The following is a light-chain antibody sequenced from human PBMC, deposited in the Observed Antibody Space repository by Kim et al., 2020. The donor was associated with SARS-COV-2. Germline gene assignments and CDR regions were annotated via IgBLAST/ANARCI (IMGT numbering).Light chain of an antibody. CDR1: QSISSW. Sequence: ASVGDRVTITCRASQSISSWLAWYQQKPGKAPKLLIYAASSLESGVPSRCSGSGSGTEFTLTISSLQPDDFATYYCQQYNSYLRTFGQGTKVDIK. V-gene: IGKV1-5*01. CDR2: AAS. CDR3: QQYNSYLRT. J-gene: IGKJ1*01.